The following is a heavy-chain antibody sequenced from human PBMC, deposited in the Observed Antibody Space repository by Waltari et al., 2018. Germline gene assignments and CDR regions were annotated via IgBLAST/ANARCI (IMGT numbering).Heavy chain of an antibody. D-gene: IGHD3-22*01. V-gene: IGHV4-61*02. CDR2: IYARGST. Sequence: QVQLQESGPGLVKPSQTLSLTCTVSGGSISSGSYYWTWIRQPAGKGLEWIGRIYARGSTNFTPSRNGLVTISVDTPRNQFSLKLTAVTAADTAVYYCARDTEYYYDDSGFVFDIWGQGTMVTVSS. CDR1: GGSISSGSYY. CDR3: ARDTEYYYDDSGFVFDI. J-gene: IGHJ3*02.